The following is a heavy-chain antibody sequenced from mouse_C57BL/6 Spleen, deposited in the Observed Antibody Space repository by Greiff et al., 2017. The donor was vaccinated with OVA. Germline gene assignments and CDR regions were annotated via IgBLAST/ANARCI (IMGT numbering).Heavy chain of an antibody. Sequence: QVQLQQPGTELVKPGASVKLSCKASGYTFTSYWITWVMQRPGQGLEWIGDIYPGSGSTNYNEKFKSKATLTVDTSSSTAYMQLSSLTSEDSAVYYCARGFYGPTDYWGQGTTLTVSS. CDR2: IYPGSGST. J-gene: IGHJ2*01. D-gene: IGHD1-1*02. V-gene: IGHV1-55*01. CDR3: ARGFYGPTDY. CDR1: GYTFTSYW.